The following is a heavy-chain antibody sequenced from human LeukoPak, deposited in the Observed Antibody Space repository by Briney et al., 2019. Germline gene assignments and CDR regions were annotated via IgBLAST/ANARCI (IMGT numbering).Heavy chain of an antibody. CDR3: ANQCGGNCDS. J-gene: IGHJ5*01. V-gene: IGHV3-30*18. CDR2: VSHD. Sequence: GGSLRLSCEASGFTFSFYGMLWVRQAPGEGLEWVAFVSHDDADSVRGRVTISRDNSKNTVYLQMNSLRVEDTAIYYCANQCGGNCDSWGQGTLVTVSS. D-gene: IGHD4-23*01. CDR1: GFTFSFYG.